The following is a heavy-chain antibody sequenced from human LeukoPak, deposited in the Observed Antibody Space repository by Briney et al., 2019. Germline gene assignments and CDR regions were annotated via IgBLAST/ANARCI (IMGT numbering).Heavy chain of an antibody. Sequence: PGGSLRLSCAASGFTFDDYGMSWVRQAPGKGLEWVSGINWNGGITGYADSVKGRFTISRDNAKNSLFLQMNSLRAGDTALYYCARAYSNYDVDYWGQGTLVTVSS. CDR3: ARAYSNYDVDY. CDR1: GFTFDDYG. CDR2: INWNGGIT. J-gene: IGHJ4*02. V-gene: IGHV3-20*04. D-gene: IGHD4-11*01.